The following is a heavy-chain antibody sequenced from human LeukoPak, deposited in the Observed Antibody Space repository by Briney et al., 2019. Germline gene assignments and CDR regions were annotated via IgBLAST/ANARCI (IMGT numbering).Heavy chain of an antibody. D-gene: IGHD3-22*01. CDR1: GFTFSNAW. CDR2: IKSKTDGGTT. V-gene: IGHV3-15*01. CDR3: TTAGKEYYYDSSGYYYNFDY. J-gene: IGHJ4*02. Sequence: GGSLRLSCAASGFTFSNAWMSWVRQAPGKGLEWVGRIKSKTDGGTTDYAAPVKGRFTISRDDSKNTLYLQMNSLKTEHTAVYYCTTAGKEYYYDSSGYYYNFDYWGQGTLVTVSS.